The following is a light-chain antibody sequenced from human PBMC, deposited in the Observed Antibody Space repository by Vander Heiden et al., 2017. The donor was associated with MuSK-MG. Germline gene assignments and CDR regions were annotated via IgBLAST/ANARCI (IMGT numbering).Light chain of an antibody. V-gene: IGLV2-14*03. CDR1: SRDVGGYNY. Sequence: QSALTQPASVSGSPGQSITIPCSGTSRDVGGYNYVSWYQHNPGKAPKLVIYDVYSRPSGVSDRFSGSKSANTASLTISGLQTEDEAEYYCCSYTRSNTYVFGTGTMVTVL. J-gene: IGLJ1*01. CDR2: DVY. CDR3: CSYTRSNTYV.